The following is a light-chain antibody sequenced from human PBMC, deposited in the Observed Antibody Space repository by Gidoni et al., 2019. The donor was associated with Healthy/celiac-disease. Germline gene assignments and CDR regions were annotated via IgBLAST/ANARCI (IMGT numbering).Light chain of an antibody. J-gene: IGKJ5*01. Sequence: DIQMTQSPSSLSASVGDRVTLTCRASQSSSSYLTWYQQKPGKAPKLLIYAASSLQSGVPSRSSGSVSWTDFSLTISSLQPEDFATYYCQQSYSTPITFXQXTRLXIK. V-gene: IGKV1-39*01. CDR1: QSSSSY. CDR3: QQSYSTPIT. CDR2: AAS.